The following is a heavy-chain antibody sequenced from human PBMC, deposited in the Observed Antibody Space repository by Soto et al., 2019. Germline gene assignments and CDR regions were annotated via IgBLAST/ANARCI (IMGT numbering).Heavy chain of an antibody. CDR3: ARSGVTGIVIPSHWFDP. V-gene: IGHV4-31*03. J-gene: IGHJ5*02. D-gene: IGHD2-21*02. CDR2: ISSSEST. Sequence: KTSETLSLTGTVSVDSIGGVGYWSWIRQFPGRGLEWIGCISSSESTYYNPALNNRISLSLDTSQNQFSLKLLSVTAADTAIYYCARSGVTGIVIPSHWFDPWGQGTLVTVSS. CDR1: VDSIGGVGY.